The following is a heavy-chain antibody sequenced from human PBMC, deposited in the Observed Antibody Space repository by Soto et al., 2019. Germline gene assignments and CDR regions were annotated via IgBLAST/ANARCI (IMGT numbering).Heavy chain of an antibody. CDR2: IYYTGTT. J-gene: IGHJ4*02. D-gene: IGHD2-15*01. V-gene: IGHV4-39*01. Sequence: QLQLQESGPGLVKPSETLSLTCSVSGGSITIDNYYWGWIRQPPGKALEWIATIYYTGTTYYRPPLKTRATISMDTSKNQLSLRLTSVAAADAAVYYCARILGSFDAHIEDWGQGVLVTVSS. CDR3: ARILGSFDAHIED. CDR1: GGSITIDNYY.